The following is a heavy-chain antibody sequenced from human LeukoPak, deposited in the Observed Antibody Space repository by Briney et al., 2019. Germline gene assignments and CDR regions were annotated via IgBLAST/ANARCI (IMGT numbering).Heavy chain of an antibody. Sequence: GGSLRLSCAASGFTFHDYAMHWVRQAPGTGLEWVSLITWDGTNTYYADSVKGRFTISRDNSKNSLYLQMNSLRTEDTALYYCAKGGIGVNDAFDIWGQGTMVTVSS. J-gene: IGHJ3*02. V-gene: IGHV3-43D*03. CDR1: GFTFHDYA. CDR3: AKGGIGVNDAFDI. CDR2: ITWDGTNT. D-gene: IGHD1-14*01.